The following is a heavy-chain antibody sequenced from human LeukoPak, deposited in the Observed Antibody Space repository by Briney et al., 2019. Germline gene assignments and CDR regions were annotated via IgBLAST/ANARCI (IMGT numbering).Heavy chain of an antibody. CDR1: GFTFSNAW. Sequence: GGSLRLSCVASGFTFSNAWMTWVRQAPGKGLEWVGRIKRRSDGGTTDYASPVTGRFIISRDDSKNTLYLHMNSLKTEDTAMYYCTSTLGYWGQGTRVTVSS. J-gene: IGHJ4*02. D-gene: IGHD3-16*01. CDR3: TSTLGY. CDR2: IKRRSDGGTT. V-gene: IGHV3-15*01.